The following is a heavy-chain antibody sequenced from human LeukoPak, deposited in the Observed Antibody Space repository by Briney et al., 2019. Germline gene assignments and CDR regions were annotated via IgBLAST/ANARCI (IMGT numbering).Heavy chain of an antibody. CDR2: INHSGST. V-gene: IGHV4-34*01. CDR1: GGSFSGYY. CDR3: AGGGSGFDFFDF. J-gene: IGHJ4*02. D-gene: IGHD5-12*01. Sequence: PSETLSLTCAVYGGSFSGYYWSWIRQPPGKGLEWIGEINHSGSTNYNPSLKSRVTISVDTSKNQFSLKLSSVTAADTAVYYCAGGGSGFDFFDFWGQGTLVTVSS.